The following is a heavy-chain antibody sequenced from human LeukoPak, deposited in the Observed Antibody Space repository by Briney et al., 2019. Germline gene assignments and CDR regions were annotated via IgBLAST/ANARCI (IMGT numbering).Heavy chain of an antibody. Sequence: ASVKVSCKASGYILTTYYLHWLRQAPGQGLEWMGSINPNTGATNYAQNFQGRVTMTRDTSINTAYMEVSRLRSDDTAVYYCARGYCSSTSCELAYWGQGTLATVSS. V-gene: IGHV1-2*02. CDR1: GYILTTYY. CDR2: INPNTGAT. D-gene: IGHD2-2*01. CDR3: ARGYCSSTSCELAY. J-gene: IGHJ4*02.